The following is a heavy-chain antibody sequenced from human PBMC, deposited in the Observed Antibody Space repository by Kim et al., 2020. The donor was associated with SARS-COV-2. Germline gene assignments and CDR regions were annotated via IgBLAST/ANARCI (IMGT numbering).Heavy chain of an antibody. V-gene: IGHV4-34*01. D-gene: IGHD3-3*01. CDR1: GGSFSGYY. Sequence: SETLSLTCAVYGGSFSGYYWSWIRQPPGKGREWIGEINHSGSTNYNPSLKSRVTISVDTSKNQFSLKLSSVTAADTAVYYCARVGRFLEWLLSNHYYDYMDLWVKGTKVPVSS. CDR2: INHSGST. CDR3: ARVGRFLEWLLSNHYYDYMDL. J-gene: IGHJ6*03.